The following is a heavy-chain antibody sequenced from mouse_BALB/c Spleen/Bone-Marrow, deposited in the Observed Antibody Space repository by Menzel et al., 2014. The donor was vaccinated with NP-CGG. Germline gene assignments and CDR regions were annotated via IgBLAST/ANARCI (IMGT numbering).Heavy chain of an antibody. D-gene: IGHD3-1*01. J-gene: IGHJ1*01. CDR1: GYTFTSYW. Sequence: VKLVESGAELVKPGASVKLSCKASGYTFTSYWMHRVKQRPGQGLEWIGEINPSNGRTNYVEKFKSKATLSGDKSSSTVYMQLSSLTSEDSAVYYCARSGYWYFDVWGAGTTVTVSA. V-gene: IGHV1S81*02. CDR2: INPSNGRT. CDR3: ARSGYWYFDV.